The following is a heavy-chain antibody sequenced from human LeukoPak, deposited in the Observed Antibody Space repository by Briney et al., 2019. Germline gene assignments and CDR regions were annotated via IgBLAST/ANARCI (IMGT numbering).Heavy chain of an antibody. D-gene: IGHD2-2*02. V-gene: IGHV3-23*01. CDR3: AKDFLYCSSTSCYTSY. CDR2: ISGSGGST. J-gene: IGHJ4*02. Sequence: GGSLRLSCAASGFTFSSYAMSWVRQAPGKGLEWVSAISGSGGSTYYADSVKGRFTIYRDNSKNTLYLQMNSLRAEDTAVYYCAKDFLYCSSTSCYTSYWGQGTLVTVSS. CDR1: GFTFSSYA.